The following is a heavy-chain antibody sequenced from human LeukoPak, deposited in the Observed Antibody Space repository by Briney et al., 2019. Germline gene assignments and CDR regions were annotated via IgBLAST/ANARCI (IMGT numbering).Heavy chain of an antibody. V-gene: IGHV4-39*02. CDR2: IFYSGST. CDR3: ARDDVRGFS. Sequence: SETLSLTCTVSGSSISSSSDYWGWIRQPPGKGLEWIGSIFYSGSTYYNPSRKSRVSISVDTSRNQFSLKLSSVTAADTAVYYCARDDVRGFSWGQGNLVTVSS. J-gene: IGHJ5*02. CDR1: GSSISSSSDY.